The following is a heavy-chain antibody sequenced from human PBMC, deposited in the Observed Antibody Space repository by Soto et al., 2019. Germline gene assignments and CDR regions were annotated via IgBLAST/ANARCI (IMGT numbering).Heavy chain of an antibody. CDR2: IIPIFGTA. V-gene: IGHV1-69*12. D-gene: IGHD1-26*01. Sequence: QVQLVQSGAEVKKPGSSVKVSCKASGGTFSSYAISWVRQAPGQGLEWMGGIIPIFGTANYAQKFQGRVTITAAESTSTAYMELSRLGSEATAVYYCARDTIVEGATSRWFDPWGQGTLVTVSS. CDR3: ARDTIVEGATSRWFDP. J-gene: IGHJ5*02. CDR1: GGTFSSYA.